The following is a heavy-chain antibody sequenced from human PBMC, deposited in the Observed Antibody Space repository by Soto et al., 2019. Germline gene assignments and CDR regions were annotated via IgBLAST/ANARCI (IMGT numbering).Heavy chain of an antibody. J-gene: IGHJ3*02. CDR2: IIPILGIA. Sequence: ASVKVSCKASGGTFSSYAISWVRQAPGQGLEWMGGIIPILGIANYAQKFQGRVTITADKSTSTAYMELSSLRSDDTAVYYCARKLWAFVYGGNSTVFDIWGQGTMVT. D-gene: IGHD4-17*01. CDR3: ARKLWAFVYGGNSTVFDI. CDR1: GGTFSSYA. V-gene: IGHV1-69*10.